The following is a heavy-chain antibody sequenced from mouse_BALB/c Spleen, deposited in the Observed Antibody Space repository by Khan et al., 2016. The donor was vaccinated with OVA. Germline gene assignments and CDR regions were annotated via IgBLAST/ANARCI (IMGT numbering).Heavy chain of an antibody. V-gene: IGHV2-9*02. Sequence: VQLQESGPGLVAPSQSLSITCTVYGYSLTRYGVPWVRQPPGKGQEWLGLIWAGGRTNYNWALMYRLSISIDNSKSRVFLIMNSLQTDDTALYYCARSKYVARYWGQGTTLTVSS. CDR1: GYSLTRYG. J-gene: IGHJ2*01. CDR2: IWAGGRT. CDR3: ARSKYVARY. D-gene: IGHD3-3*01.